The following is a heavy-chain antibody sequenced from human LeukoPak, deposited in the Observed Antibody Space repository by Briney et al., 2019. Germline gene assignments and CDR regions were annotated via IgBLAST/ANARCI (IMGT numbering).Heavy chain of an antibody. CDR3: ARGASNRFDY. V-gene: IGHV3-74*01. Sequence: PGGSLRLSCAASGFTFSTYCMHWVRQAPGKGLVWVSRIYTDGSSTNYADSVKGRFTISRDNAKNTLYLQMNSLRAEDTAVYYCARGASNRFDYWGQGTLVTVSS. CDR1: GFTFSTYC. D-gene: IGHD1-14*01. J-gene: IGHJ4*02. CDR2: IYTDGSST.